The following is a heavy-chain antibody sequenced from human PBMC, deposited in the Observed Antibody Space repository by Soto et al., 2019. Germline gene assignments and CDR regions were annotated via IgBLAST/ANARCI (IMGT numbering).Heavy chain of an antibody. CDR3: ARTSAAGKYYYGMDV. J-gene: IGHJ6*02. CDR1: GYNYTEYW. D-gene: IGHD6-13*01. CDR2: IYPGDPAT. V-gene: IGHV5-51*01. Sequence: AAQTISCEGSGYNYTEYWVGWLRQITAKGLEWMGIIYPGDPATRYRPSFQGQVTISADKSISTAYLQWSSLKASDTAMYYCARTSAAGKYYYGMDVWGQGTTVTVSS.